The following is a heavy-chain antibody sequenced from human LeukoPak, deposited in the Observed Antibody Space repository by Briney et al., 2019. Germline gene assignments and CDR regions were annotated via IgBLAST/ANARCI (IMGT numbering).Heavy chain of an antibody. CDR3: AREDTTTANYVGWFDP. CDR2: INHSGST. V-gene: IGHV4-34*01. D-gene: IGHD4-17*01. J-gene: IGHJ5*02. CDR1: GGSFSGYY. Sequence: PSETLSLNXAVYGGSFSGYYWSWIRQPPGKGLEWIGEINHSGSTNYNPSLKSRVTISVDTSKNQFSLKLSSVTAADTAVYYCAREDTTTANYVGWFDPWGQGTLVTVSS.